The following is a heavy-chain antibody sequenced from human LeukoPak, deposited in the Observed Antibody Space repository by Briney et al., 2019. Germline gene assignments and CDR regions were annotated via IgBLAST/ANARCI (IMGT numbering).Heavy chain of an antibody. CDR2: INPNSGGT. CDR3: ARANYFDSSGYLTADAFDI. J-gene: IGHJ3*02. V-gene: IGHV1-2*02. Sequence: ASVKVSCKASGYIFTGYYIHWVRQAPGQGLEWMGWINPNSGGTNYAQKSQGRVTMTRDTSISTAYMELSGLRSDDTAVCYCARANYFDSSGYLTADAFDIWGQGTMVTVSS. CDR1: GYIFTGYY. D-gene: IGHD3-22*01.